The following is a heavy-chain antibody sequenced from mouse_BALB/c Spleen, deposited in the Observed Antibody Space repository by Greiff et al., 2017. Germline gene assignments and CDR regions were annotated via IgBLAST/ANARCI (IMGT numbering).Heavy chain of an antibody. V-gene: IGHV5-17*02. CDR2: ISSGSSTI. D-gene: IGHD2-5*01. Sequence: EVKLMESGGGLVQPGGSRKLSCAASGFTFSSFGMHWVRQAPEKGLEWVAYISSGSSTIYYADTVKGRFTISRDNPKNTLFLQMTSLRSEDTAMYYCARWEYSNYPYAMDYWGQGTSVTVSS. CDR3: ARWEYSNYPYAMDY. J-gene: IGHJ4*01. CDR1: GFTFSSFG.